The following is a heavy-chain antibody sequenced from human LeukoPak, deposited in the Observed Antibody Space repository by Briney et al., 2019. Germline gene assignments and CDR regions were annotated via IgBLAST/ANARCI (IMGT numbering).Heavy chain of an antibody. Sequence: GGSLRLSCAASGFTFSSYAMSWVRQPPGQGLEWVPGIGGSGVSTYYADSVKGRFTISRDNSKNTLYLQMNSLRAEDTAVYYCARSKGVHAFDIWGQGTMVTVSS. CDR1: GFTFSSYA. D-gene: IGHD2-8*01. CDR3: ARSKGVHAFDI. J-gene: IGHJ3*02. CDR2: IGGSGVST. V-gene: IGHV3-23*01.